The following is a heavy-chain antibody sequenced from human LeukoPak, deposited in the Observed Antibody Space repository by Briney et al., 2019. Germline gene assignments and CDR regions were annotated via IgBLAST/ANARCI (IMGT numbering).Heavy chain of an antibody. CDR1: GGSISSYY. Sequence: SETLSLTCTVSGGSISSYYWSWIRQPPGKGLEWIGYISYSGSTNYNPSLKSRVTISVDTSKNQFSLKLSSVTAADTAVYYFARYVWGIYPTFEDCWGQGTLGTVSS. CDR2: ISYSGST. CDR3: ARYVWGIYPTFEDC. J-gene: IGHJ4*02. D-gene: IGHD3-16*02. V-gene: IGHV4-59*01.